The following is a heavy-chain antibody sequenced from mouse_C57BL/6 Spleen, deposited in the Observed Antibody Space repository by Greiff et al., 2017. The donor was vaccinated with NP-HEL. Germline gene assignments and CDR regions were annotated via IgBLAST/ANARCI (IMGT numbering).Heavy chain of an antibody. D-gene: IGHD1-1*01. CDR2: ISSGSSTI. CDR1: GFTFSDYG. J-gene: IGHJ3*01. Sequence: DVMLVESGGGLVKPGGSLKLSCAASGFTFSDYGMHWVRQAPEKGLEWVAYISSGSSTIYYADTVKGRFTISRDNAKNTLFLQMTSLRSEDTAMYYWARSYYYGSSQAWFAYWGQGTLVTVSA. CDR3: ARSYYYGSSQAWFAY. V-gene: IGHV5-17*01.